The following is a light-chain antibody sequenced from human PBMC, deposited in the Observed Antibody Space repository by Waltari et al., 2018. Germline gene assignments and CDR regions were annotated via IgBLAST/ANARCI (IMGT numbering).Light chain of an antibody. CDR2: ETS. CDR1: QDISSR. CDR3: QQAKIFPFT. V-gene: IGKV1-12*01. J-gene: IGKJ3*01. Sequence: DIQMTQSPSSVSASIGDRVTITCRASQDISSRLGWYQQKPGKAPKLLISETSSLQTGVQSRFSGSGSGTDFTLTISSLQTEDCATYYCQQAKIFPFTFGPGTKVDVK.